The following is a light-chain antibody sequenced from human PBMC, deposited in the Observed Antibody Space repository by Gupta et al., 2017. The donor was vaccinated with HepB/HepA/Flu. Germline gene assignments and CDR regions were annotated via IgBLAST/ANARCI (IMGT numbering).Light chain of an antibody. J-gene: IGKJ1*01. Sequence: DNVLTQSPGTLSLSPGERATLSCRASQSVNNNYLAWYQQKPGQAPRLLLYDASNRATGIPDRFSGSGSGTDFTLTISRLEPEDFAVYFCQQYSISPETFGQGTKVEIK. CDR2: DAS. V-gene: IGKV3-20*01. CDR1: QSVNNNY. CDR3: QQYSISPET.